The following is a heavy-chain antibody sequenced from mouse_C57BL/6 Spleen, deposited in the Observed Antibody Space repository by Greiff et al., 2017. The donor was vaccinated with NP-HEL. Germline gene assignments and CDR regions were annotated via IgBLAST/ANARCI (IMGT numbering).Heavy chain of an antibody. V-gene: IGHV1-72*01. CDR2: IDPTSGGT. Sequence: QVQLQQPGAELVKPGASVKLSCKASGYTFTSYWMHWVKPRPGRGLEWLGRIDPTSGGTKYNEKFKSKATLTVDKPSSTAYMQLSSLTSEDSAVYYCARGCLIEPGRGYFDVWGTGTTVTVSS. J-gene: IGHJ1*03. D-gene: IGHD2-4*01. CDR3: ARGCLIEPGRGYFDV. CDR1: GYTFTSYW.